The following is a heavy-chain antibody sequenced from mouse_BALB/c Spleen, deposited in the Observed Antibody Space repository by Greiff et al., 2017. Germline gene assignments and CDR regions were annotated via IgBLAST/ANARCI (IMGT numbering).Heavy chain of an antibody. CDR3: ARGGLPPFAY. CDR2: IWAGGST. V-gene: IGHV2-9*02. CDR1: GFSLTSYG. J-gene: IGHJ3*01. Sequence: VKLMESGPGLVAPSQSLSITCTVSGFSLTSYGVHWVRQPPGKGLEWLGVIWAGGSTNYNSALMSRLSISKDNSKSQVFLKMNSLQTDDTAMYYCARGGLPPFAYWGQGTLVTVSA. D-gene: IGHD2-2*01.